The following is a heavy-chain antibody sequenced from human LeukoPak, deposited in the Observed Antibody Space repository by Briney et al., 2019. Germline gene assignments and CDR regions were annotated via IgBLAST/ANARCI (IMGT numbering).Heavy chain of an antibody. CDR1: GYTFTDYY. Sequence: ASVKVSCKASGYTFTDYYMHWVRQAPGQGLEWMGWINPNSGGTNYAQKFQGRVTMTRDTSISTAYMELSRLRSDDTAVYYCARDSRSLYCSGGSCYSTPYYYYYGMDVWGQGTTVTVSS. J-gene: IGHJ6*02. CDR2: INPNSGGT. D-gene: IGHD2-15*01. CDR3: ARDSRSLYCSGGSCYSTPYYYYYGMDV. V-gene: IGHV1-2*02.